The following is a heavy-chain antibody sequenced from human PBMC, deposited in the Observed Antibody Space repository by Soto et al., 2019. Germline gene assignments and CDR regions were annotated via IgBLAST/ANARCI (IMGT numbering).Heavy chain of an antibody. CDR1: VDSVSSNSAG. CDR2: TFYRSKWYN. J-gene: IGHJ6*02. D-gene: IGHD3-3*01. CDR3: ARVEYTESEYDHGMDV. Sequence: PSQTLSLTCVISVDSVSSNSAGWNLISQSPSRGLEWLGRTFYRSKWYNDYAVSLKGRISINADTSKNQFSLQLNSVTPEDTAVYSCARVEYTESEYDHGMDVWDQGTTVTVSS. V-gene: IGHV6-1*01.